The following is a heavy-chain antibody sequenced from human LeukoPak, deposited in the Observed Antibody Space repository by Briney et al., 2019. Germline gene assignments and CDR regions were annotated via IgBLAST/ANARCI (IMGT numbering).Heavy chain of an antibody. CDR3: AKQAVAVSATPWFDP. CDR1: GFTFSSYA. D-gene: IGHD2-15*01. J-gene: IGHJ5*02. CDR2: ISYDGSNK. Sequence: GGSLRLSCAASGFTFSSYAMHWVRQAPGKGLEWVAVISYDGSNKYYADSVKGRFTISRDNSKNTLYLQMNSLRAEDTAIYYCAKQAVAVSATPWFDPWGQGTLVTVSS. V-gene: IGHV3-30*04.